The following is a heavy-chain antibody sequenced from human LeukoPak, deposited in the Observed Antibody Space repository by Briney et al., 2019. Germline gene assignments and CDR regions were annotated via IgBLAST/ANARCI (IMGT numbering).Heavy chain of an antibody. Sequence: GGSLRLSCAASGFTFSSYWMSWVRQAPGKGLEWVSSISSSSSYIYYADSVKGRFTISRDNAKNSLYLQMNSLGAEDTAVYYCARVMGGLFGVVFDIGAQGTMVPVSS. CDR3: ARVMGGLFGVVFDI. CDR1: GFTFSSYW. V-gene: IGHV3-21*01. J-gene: IGHJ3*02. D-gene: IGHD2-8*02. CDR2: ISSSSSYI.